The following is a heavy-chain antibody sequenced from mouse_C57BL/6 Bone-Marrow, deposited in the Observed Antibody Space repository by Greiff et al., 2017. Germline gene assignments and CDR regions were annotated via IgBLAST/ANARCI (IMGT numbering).Heavy chain of an antibody. D-gene: IGHD1-1*01. CDR3: ARASTTVVFVY. CDR2: INPYNGGT. J-gene: IGHJ2*01. Sequence: VQLQQSGPVLVKPGASVKMSCKASGYTFTDYYMNWVKQSHGKSLEWIGVINPYNGGTSYKQKFKGKATLTVDKSSSTAYMEINSLTSEDSAVYYCARASTTVVFVYWGQGTTLTVSA. CDR1: GYTFTDYY. V-gene: IGHV1-19*01.